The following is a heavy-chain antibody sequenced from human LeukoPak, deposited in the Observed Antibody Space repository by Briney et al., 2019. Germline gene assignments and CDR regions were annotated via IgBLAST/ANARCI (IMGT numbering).Heavy chain of an antibody. Sequence: GRSLRLSCAASGFTFSSYGMHWVRQAPGEGLEWVAVISYDGSNKYYADSVKGRFTISRDNSKNTLYLQMNSLRAEDTAVYYCAKFLVAAESEFDYWGQGTLVTVSS. J-gene: IGHJ4*02. D-gene: IGHD2-15*01. V-gene: IGHV3-30*18. CDR3: AKFLVAAESEFDY. CDR1: GFTFSSYG. CDR2: ISYDGSNK.